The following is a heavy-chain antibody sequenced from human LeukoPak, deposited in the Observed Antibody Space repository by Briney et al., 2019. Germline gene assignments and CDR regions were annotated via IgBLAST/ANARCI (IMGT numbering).Heavy chain of an antibody. D-gene: IGHD6-19*01. V-gene: IGHV3-9*03. CDR3: AKGPLYSSGWYIGWFDP. CDR1: GFTFDDYA. Sequence: GGSLRLSCAASGFTFDDYAMHWVRQAPGKGLEWVSGISWNSGSIGYADSVKGRFTISRDNAKNSLYLQMNSLRAEDMALYYCAKGPLYSSGWYIGWFDPWGQGTLVTVSS. CDR2: ISWNSGSI. J-gene: IGHJ5*02.